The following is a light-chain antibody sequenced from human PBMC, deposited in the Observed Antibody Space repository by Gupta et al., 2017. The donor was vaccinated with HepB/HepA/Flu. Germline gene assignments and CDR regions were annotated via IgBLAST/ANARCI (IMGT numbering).Light chain of an antibody. CDR2: QDN. Sequence: SYELTQPPSVSVSPGQTASITCSGDKLGDKYASWYQQKPGQSPVLVIYQDNRRPSGIPGRFSGSSSGNTATLTISGTQPMDEADYYCQAWDSSTPWVFGGGTKLTVL. V-gene: IGLV3-1*01. CDR1: KLGDKY. CDR3: QAWDSSTPWV. J-gene: IGLJ3*02.